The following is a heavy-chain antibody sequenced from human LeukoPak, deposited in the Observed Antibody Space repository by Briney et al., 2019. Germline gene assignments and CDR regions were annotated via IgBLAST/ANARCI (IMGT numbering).Heavy chain of an antibody. V-gene: IGHV4-59*01. D-gene: IGHD3-22*01. J-gene: IGHJ4*02. CDR1: GGSISSYY. CDR3: ARATWLPVGLYYYDSSGYYYYFDS. Sequence: SETLSLTCTVSGGSISSYYWSWIRRPPGKGLEWIGYIYYSGSTNYNPSLKSRVTISVDTSKNQFSLKLSSVTAADTAVYYCARATWLPVGLYYYDSSGYYYYFDSWGQGTLVTVSS. CDR2: IYYSGST.